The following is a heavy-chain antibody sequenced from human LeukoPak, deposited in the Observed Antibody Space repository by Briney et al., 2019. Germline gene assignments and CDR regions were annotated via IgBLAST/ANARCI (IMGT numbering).Heavy chain of an antibody. Sequence: GGSLRLSCAASGFTVSSNYMSWVRQAPGKGLEWVSVIYSGGSTYYADSVKGRFTISRDNSKNTLYLQMNSLRAEDTAVYYCARSLTGTAYLNFWGQGALVTVSS. CDR3: ARSLTGTAYLNF. CDR2: IYSGGST. J-gene: IGHJ4*02. V-gene: IGHV3-53*01. CDR1: GFTVSSNY. D-gene: IGHD1-20*01.